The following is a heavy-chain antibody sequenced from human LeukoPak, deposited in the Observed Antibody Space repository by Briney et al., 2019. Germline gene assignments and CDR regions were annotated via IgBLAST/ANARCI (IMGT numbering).Heavy chain of an antibody. CDR2: ISGSGGST. Sequence: GSLRLSCAASGFTFSSYAMSWVRQAPGKGLEWVSAISGSGGSTYYADSVKGRFTISRDNSKNTLYLQMNSLRAEDTAVYYCAKVGEYSSSSRYFDLWGRGTLVTVSS. V-gene: IGHV3-23*01. D-gene: IGHD6-6*01. J-gene: IGHJ2*01. CDR3: AKVGEYSSSSRYFDL. CDR1: GFTFSSYA.